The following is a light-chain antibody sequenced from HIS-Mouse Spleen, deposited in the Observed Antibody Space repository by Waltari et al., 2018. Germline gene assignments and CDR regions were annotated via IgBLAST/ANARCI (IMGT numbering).Light chain of an antibody. CDR3: AAWDDSLNGNYV. V-gene: IGLV1-44*01. CDR1: SSNIGSNT. J-gene: IGLJ1*01. Sequence: QSVLTQPPSASGTPGQRVTISCSGSSSNIGSNTGNWYQQLPGTAPKLLIYSNNQRPSGVPDRFSGSKSGTSASLAISGLQSEDEADYYCAAWDDSLNGNYVFGTGTKVTVL. CDR2: SNN.